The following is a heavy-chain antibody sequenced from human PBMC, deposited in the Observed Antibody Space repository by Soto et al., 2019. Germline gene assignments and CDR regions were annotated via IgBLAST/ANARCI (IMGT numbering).Heavy chain of an antibody. Sequence: QVQLQESGPGLVKPSETLSLTCTVSGGSISSYYWSWIRQPPGKGLEWIGYIYYSGSTNYNPSLKSRVTISVDTSKNQFSLKLSSVTAADTAVYYCARDGGGLRYFGLDYWGQGTLVTVSS. CDR1: GGSISSYY. CDR2: IYYSGST. D-gene: IGHD3-9*01. J-gene: IGHJ4*02. CDR3: ARDGGGLRYFGLDY. V-gene: IGHV4-59*01.